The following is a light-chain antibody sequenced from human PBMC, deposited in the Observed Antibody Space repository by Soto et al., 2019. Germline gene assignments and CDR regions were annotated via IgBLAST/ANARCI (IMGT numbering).Light chain of an antibody. J-gene: IGLJ3*02. CDR1: SSNIGGNT. V-gene: IGLV1-44*01. Sequence: QSVLTQPPSASGTPGQRVTISCSGYSSNIGGNTVNWYQHLPGTAPKLLIYSNNQRPSGVPDRFSGSKSGTSASLAISVLQSEDEADYYCAAWDDSLNGWVFGGGTKLTVL. CDR2: SNN. CDR3: AAWDDSLNGWV.